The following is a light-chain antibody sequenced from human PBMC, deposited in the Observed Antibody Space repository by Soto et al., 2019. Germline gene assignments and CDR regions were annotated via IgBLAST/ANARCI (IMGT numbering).Light chain of an antibody. CDR2: AAS. V-gene: IGKV1-39*01. J-gene: IGKJ5*01. CDR3: QQSYSTPRGIT. Sequence: DLQMTQSPSSLSASVGDRVTITCRASQSTSSYLNWYQQKPGKAPKLLIYAASSLQSGVPSRFSGSGSGTDFTLTISSLQPEDFATYYCQQSYSTPRGITFGQGIRLEIK. CDR1: QSTSSY.